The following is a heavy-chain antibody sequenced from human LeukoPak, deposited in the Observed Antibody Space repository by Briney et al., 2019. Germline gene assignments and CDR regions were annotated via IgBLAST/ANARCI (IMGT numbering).Heavy chain of an antibody. Sequence: PGGSLRLSCAASGFTFSSYSMNWVRQAPGKGLEWVGRIKDKTDGGTTDYAAPVKGRFTISRDDSKNTLYLQMNSLETEDTAVYYSTTDLGYSGYDLIIPFDYWGQGTLVTVSS. CDR3: TTDLGYSGYDLIIPFDY. V-gene: IGHV3-15*01. J-gene: IGHJ4*02. CDR2: IKDKTDGGTT. D-gene: IGHD5-12*01. CDR1: GFTFSSYS.